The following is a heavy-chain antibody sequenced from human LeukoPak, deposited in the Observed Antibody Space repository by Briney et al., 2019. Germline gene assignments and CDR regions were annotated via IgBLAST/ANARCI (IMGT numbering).Heavy chain of an antibody. CDR3: AKDIGYGDYNAFDI. J-gene: IGHJ3*02. V-gene: IGHV3-7*03. CDR1: GFSFSNYW. CDR2: MRQDGSEK. Sequence: GGSLRLSCAASGFSFSNYWMSWVRQAPGKGLEWVANMRQDGSEKYYVDSVKGRFTISRDNAKNSLYLQMNSLRAEDTALYYCAKDIGYGDYNAFDIWGQGTMVTVSS. D-gene: IGHD4-17*01.